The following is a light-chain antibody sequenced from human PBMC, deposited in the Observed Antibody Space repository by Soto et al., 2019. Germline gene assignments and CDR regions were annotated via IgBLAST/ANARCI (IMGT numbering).Light chain of an antibody. J-gene: IGKJ4*01. Sequence: DIQMTQSPSTLSASVGDRVTITCRASQSISSWLAWYQQKPGKAPKLLIYKASSLESGVPSRFSGSGSGTEFTLTISSLQPDDFSTYYCQQYNSYLLTFGGGTKVEIK. CDR3: QQYNSYLLT. CDR1: QSISSW. V-gene: IGKV1-5*03. CDR2: KAS.